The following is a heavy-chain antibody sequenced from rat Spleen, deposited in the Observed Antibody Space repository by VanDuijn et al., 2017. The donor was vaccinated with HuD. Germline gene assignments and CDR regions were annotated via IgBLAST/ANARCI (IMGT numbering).Heavy chain of an antibody. D-gene: IGHD1-12*01. J-gene: IGHJ2*01. V-gene: IGHV2-34*01. CDR3: VRANRESYAHFDY. CDR2: MWYDGDT. CDR1: GFSLTSYG. Sequence: QVQLKESGPGLVQPSQTLSLTCTVSGFSLTSYGVSWVRQPSGKGPEWMGRMWYDGDTAYNSALKSRLTISRDTSKNQVFLRMNSLQTEDTATYYCVRANRESYAHFDYWGQGVVVTVSS.